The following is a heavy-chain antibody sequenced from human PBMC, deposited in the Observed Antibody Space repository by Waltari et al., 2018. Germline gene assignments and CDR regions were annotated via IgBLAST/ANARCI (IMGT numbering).Heavy chain of an antibody. CDR2: ISRSGSS. Sequence: QVQLQQWGAGLLKPSETLSLTCAVDGGSFSGYYWSWIRPPPGKGLEWIGDISRSGSSNYNPALKKRVTISVGTTKNQLSLKLSTVTAADTAVYYCARLSYGAGWWYYYGMDVWGQGTTVTVSS. CDR1: GGSFSGYY. D-gene: IGHD5-18*01. CDR3: ARLSYGAGWWYYYGMDV. J-gene: IGHJ6*02. V-gene: IGHV4-34*01.